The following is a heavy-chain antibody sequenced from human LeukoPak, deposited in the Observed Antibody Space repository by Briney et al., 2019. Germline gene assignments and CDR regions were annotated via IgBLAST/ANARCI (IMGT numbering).Heavy chain of an antibody. Sequence: PGRSLSLSCAASGFTFSSYAMSCVRQAPGKGLWWVSAISGSGGGTYYAHSVKGRFTISRDNSKNTLYLQMRSLRAEDTAVYYCAKAADSSWFRGLDYWGQGTLVTVSS. D-gene: IGHD6-13*01. CDR2: ISGSGGGT. V-gene: IGHV3-23*01. CDR1: GFTFSSYA. CDR3: AKAADSSWFRGLDY. J-gene: IGHJ4*02.